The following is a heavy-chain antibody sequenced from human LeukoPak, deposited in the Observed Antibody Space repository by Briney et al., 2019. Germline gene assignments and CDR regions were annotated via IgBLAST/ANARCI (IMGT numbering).Heavy chain of an antibody. CDR1: GFTFSGYA. CDR3: AKVALGYCSGGSCYYFDY. D-gene: IGHD2-15*01. V-gene: IGHV3-23*01. CDR2: INAFGART. Sequence: GGSLRLSCAASGFTFSGYAMSWVRQAPEKGLEWVSSINAFGARTYYADSVTGRFTICRDNSKRTLYMQMNSLRAEDTAVYYCAKVALGYCSGGSCYYFDYGGQGTLVTVSS. J-gene: IGHJ4*02.